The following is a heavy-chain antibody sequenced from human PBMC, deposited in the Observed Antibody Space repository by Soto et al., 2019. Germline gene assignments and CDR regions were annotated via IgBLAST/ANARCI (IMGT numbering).Heavy chain of an antibody. CDR1: GGSVRSGNHF. J-gene: IGHJ6*02. CDR3: ARGGEPLGYYGLDV. Sequence: KPSETLSLTCSVSGGSVRSGNHFWNWIRLPPGRGLEWLGYMYYTGVTNYNPSLKSRVSMSVDTSKNQFSLKLTSLTAADTAVYYCARGGEPLGYYGLDVWGQGTSVTVSS. V-gene: IGHV4-61*01. D-gene: IGHD3-10*01. CDR2: MYYTGVT.